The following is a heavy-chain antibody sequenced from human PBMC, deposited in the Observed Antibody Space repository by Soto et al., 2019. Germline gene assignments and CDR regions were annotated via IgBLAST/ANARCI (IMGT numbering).Heavy chain of an antibody. CDR1: GFTFADYT. CDR3: TRVGKFDY. D-gene: IGHD1-26*01. Sequence: GGSLRLSCTGSGFTFADYTMSWVRQAPGKGLEWVGLIRSEANGGTTHYAASVHGGFIISRDDSRGITFLQMNNLKSEDTAVYYCTRVGKFDYWGQGTLVTVSS. J-gene: IGHJ4*02. V-gene: IGHV3-49*04. CDR2: IRSEANGGTT.